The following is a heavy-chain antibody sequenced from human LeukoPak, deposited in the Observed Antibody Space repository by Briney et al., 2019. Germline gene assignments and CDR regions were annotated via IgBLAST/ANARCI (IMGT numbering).Heavy chain of an antibody. CDR2: INPSGGST. CDR3: ARGANYYDSSGPYGGI. CDR1: GYTFTSYY. D-gene: IGHD3-22*01. J-gene: IGHJ3*02. Sequence: ASVKVSCKASGYTFTSYYMHWVRQAPGQGLEWMGIINPSGGSTSYAQKFQGRVTVTRNTSISTAYMELSSLRSEDTAVYYCARGANYYDSSGPYGGIWGQGTMVTVSS. V-gene: IGHV1-46*01.